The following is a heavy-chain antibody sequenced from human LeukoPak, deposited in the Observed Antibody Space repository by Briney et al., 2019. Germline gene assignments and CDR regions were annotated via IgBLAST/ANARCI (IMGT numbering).Heavy chain of an antibody. V-gene: IGHV3-49*04. Sequence: GGSLRLSCIASGFTFGDYAMSWVRQAPGRGPEWVGFIRGRAYGGTTEFAASVKGRFTISRDDSKSIAYLQMNSLKTEDTAVYYCTRDRGSSWFGGQYYFDYWGQGTLVTVSS. CDR1: GFTFGDYA. CDR2: IRGRAYGGTT. J-gene: IGHJ4*02. CDR3: TRDRGSSWFGGQYYFDY. D-gene: IGHD6-13*01.